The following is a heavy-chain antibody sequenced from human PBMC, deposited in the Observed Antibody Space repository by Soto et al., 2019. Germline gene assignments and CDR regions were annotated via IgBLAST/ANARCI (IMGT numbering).Heavy chain of an antibody. V-gene: IGHV3-21*01. Sequence: ESGGGLVKPGGSLRLSCAASGFTFSSYSMNWVRQAPGKGLEWVSSISSSSSYIYYADSVKGRFTISRDNAKNSLYLQMNSLRAEDTAVYYCAREGYCSGGSCYYMDVWGKGTTVTVSS. CDR3: AREGYCSGGSCYYMDV. CDR1: GFTFSSYS. J-gene: IGHJ6*03. D-gene: IGHD2-15*01. CDR2: ISSSSSYI.